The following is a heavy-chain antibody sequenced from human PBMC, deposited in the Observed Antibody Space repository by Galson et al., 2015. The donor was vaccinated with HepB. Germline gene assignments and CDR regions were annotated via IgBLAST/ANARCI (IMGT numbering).Heavy chain of an antibody. Sequence: SLRLSCAASGFTFTSYSMNWVRQPPGKGLEWVSYISSSSSSIYYADSVKGRFTISRDNAKNSLYLQMNSLRAEDTAVYYCATVEMATGLDYWGQGTLVTVSS. CDR3: ATVEMATGLDY. CDR2: ISSSSSSI. D-gene: IGHD5-24*01. V-gene: IGHV3-48*01. CDR1: GFTFTSYS. J-gene: IGHJ4*02.